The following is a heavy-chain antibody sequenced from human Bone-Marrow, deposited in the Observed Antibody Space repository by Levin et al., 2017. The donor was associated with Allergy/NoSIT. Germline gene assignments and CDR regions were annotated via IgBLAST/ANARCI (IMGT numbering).Heavy chain of an antibody. CDR3: ARYAGESGYFDS. CDR1: GVSISGNY. J-gene: IGHJ4*02. Sequence: PSETLSLTCTVSGVSISGNYWTWVRQTPAKALEWIGYIYYVGSTNYNPSLESRVSISLDMSKNQFSLSLSSLTAADTAVYYCARYAGESGYFDSWGQGILVTVSS. D-gene: IGHD3-10*01. V-gene: IGHV4-59*01. CDR2: IYYVGST.